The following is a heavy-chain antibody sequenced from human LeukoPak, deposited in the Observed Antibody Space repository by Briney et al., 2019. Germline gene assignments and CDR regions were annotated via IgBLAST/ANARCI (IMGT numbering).Heavy chain of an antibody. CDR2: ITITGSSP. Sequence: GGSLRLSCAASGFTFSGYAMAWVRQAPGKGLEWVSSITITGSSPSYADSVKGRFTVSRDNSKNTLYLQMNSLRAEDTAVYFCPKSSSSWSYYFNYWGQGTLVTVSS. D-gene: IGHD6-13*01. CDR1: GFTFSGYA. CDR3: PKSSSSWSYYFNY. V-gene: IGHV3-23*01. J-gene: IGHJ4*02.